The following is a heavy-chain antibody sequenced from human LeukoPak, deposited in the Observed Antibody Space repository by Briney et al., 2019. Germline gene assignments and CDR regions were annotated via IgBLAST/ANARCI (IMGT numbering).Heavy chain of an antibody. CDR1: GGSISSSSYY. V-gene: IGHV4-39*01. J-gene: IGHJ4*02. CDR2: IYYSGST. D-gene: IGHD6-19*01. Sequence: SETLSLTCTVSGGSISSSSYYWGWIRQPPGKGLEWIGSIYYSGSTYYNPSLKSRVTISVDTSKNQFSLKLSSVTAADTAVYYCARPHMSSGWYVYWGQGTLVTVSS. CDR3: ARPHMSSGWYVY.